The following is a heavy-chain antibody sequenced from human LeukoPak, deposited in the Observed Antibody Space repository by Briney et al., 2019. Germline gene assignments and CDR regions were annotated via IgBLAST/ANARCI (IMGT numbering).Heavy chain of an antibody. J-gene: IGHJ4*02. CDR3: ARSGFSTGFYLDF. CDR2: IDPPSGVP. V-gene: IGHV1-2*02. D-gene: IGHD6-19*01. Sequence: GASVTVSCKASGYTFTGQFIHWLRQAPGEGLAWMGWIDPPSGVPHYAQKFQDTVTLTRDTSTGTAYMELHRLQSDDTAVHYCARSGFSTGFYLDFWGQGTLISVSS. CDR1: GYTFTGQF.